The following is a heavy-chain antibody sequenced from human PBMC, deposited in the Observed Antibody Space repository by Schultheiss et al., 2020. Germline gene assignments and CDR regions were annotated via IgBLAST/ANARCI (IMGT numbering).Heavy chain of an antibody. CDR2: IGNEGIST. CDR1: GFTLSSYW. Sequence: GGSLRLSCAASGFTLSSYWMHWVRQPPGKGLVWLSHIGNEGISTTYADSVKGRFTLSRDNDKNSLYLQMNSLRAEDTAVYYCARDSPGTMFRGLRRESCFDYWGQGTLVTVSS. V-gene: IGHV3-74*01. J-gene: IGHJ4*02. CDR3: ARDSPGTMFRGLRRESCFDY. D-gene: IGHD3-10*01.